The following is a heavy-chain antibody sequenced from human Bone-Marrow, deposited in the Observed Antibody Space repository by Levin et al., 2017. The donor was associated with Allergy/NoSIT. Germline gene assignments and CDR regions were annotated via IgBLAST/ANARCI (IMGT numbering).Heavy chain of an antibody. CDR1: GGSMSSGGYS. CDR2: IFHSGSA. V-gene: IGHV4-30-2*01. D-gene: IGHD3-10*01. J-gene: IGHJ5*02. CDR3: ASGWRISLRRGEGINWFDP. Sequence: SQTLSLTCAVSGGSMSSGGYSWSWIRQPPGKGLEWIGHIFHSGSAYYNPALKSRVTISVDRSKNHFSLNLRSVTAADTAVYYCASGWRISLRRGEGINWFDPWGRGTLVIVSS.